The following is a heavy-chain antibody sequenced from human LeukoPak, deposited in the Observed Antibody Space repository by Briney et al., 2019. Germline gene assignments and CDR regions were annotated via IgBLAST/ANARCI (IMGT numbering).Heavy chain of an antibody. V-gene: IGHV1-3*01. Sequence: ASVKVSCKASGYTFTTYAMHWVRQAPGQRLEWMGWINAGDGNTKYSQRLQGRVTITRDTSASTAYMELSSLRPEDTAVYYCAREGQIAAAGGPDAFDIWGQGPMVTVSS. CDR1: GYTFTTYA. J-gene: IGHJ3*02. CDR2: INAGDGNT. D-gene: IGHD6-13*01. CDR3: AREGQIAAAGGPDAFDI.